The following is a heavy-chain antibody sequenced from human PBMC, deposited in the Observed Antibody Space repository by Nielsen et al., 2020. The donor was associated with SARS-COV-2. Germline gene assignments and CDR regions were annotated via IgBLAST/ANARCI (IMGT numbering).Heavy chain of an antibody. D-gene: IGHD5/OR15-5a*01. Sequence: GESLKISCTASGFALSAYGMDWVRQVPGRGLEWLAHIRMSDGATQYADSVRGRFTISRDNAKNSLYLQMNSLRDEDTAEYFCAKELEVCCHYMDVWGKGTTVTVSS. CDR1: GFALSAYG. CDR3: AKELEVCCHYMDV. J-gene: IGHJ6*03. CDR2: IRMSDGAT. V-gene: IGHV3-48*02.